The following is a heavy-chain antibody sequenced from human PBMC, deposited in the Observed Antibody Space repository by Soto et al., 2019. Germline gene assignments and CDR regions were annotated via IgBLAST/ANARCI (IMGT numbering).Heavy chain of an antibody. D-gene: IGHD3-10*01. CDR2: ISSTSRYT. V-gene: IGHV3-21*01. CDR1: GFNFSDYS. CDR3: ARDLHFGSGSYYVYVLDV. J-gene: IGHJ6*02. Sequence: EGQLVESGGGLVKPGGSARLSCAASGFNFSDYSMNWVRQAPGRGLEWVSAISSTSRYTYYADSLKGRFSTSRDNAKNSLYLQINSLRAEDTAVYYCARDLHFGSGSYYVYVLDVWGQGTTVTVSS.